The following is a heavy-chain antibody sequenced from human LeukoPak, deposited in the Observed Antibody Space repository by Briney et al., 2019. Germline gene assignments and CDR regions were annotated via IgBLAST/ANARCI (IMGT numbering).Heavy chain of an antibody. CDR1: SGSIRTSY. Sequence: SETLSLTCTVSSGSIRTSYCSWLRQPPGKGLEWIGYIYYSGSTNYNPSLKSRVTISVDTSRNQFSLKLSSVTAADTAVYYCARAPNPDFFDDWGQGILVTVSS. D-gene: IGHD2-8*01. CDR3: ARAPNPDFFDD. CDR2: IYYSGST. V-gene: IGHV4-59*01. J-gene: IGHJ4*02.